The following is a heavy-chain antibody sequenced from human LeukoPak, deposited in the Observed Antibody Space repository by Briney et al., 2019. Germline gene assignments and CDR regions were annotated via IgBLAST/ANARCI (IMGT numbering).Heavy chain of an antibody. J-gene: IGHJ4*02. Sequence: GGSLRLSCAASGLTFSSYWMHWVRQAPGKGLVWVSRIDSDGSTTSYADSVKGRFTISRDNAKNTLYLQMNSLRAEDTAVYYCARGYYYDSSGRRIFDYWGQGTLVTVSS. CDR3: ARGYYYDSSGRRIFDY. CDR1: GLTFSSYW. D-gene: IGHD3-22*01. V-gene: IGHV3-74*01. CDR2: IDSDGSTT.